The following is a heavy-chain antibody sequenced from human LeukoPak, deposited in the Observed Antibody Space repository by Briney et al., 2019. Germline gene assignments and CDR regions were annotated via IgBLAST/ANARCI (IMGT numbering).Heavy chain of an antibody. J-gene: IGHJ3*02. CDR2: ISGGFTYI. CDR3: AREDYMDHDAFDI. CDR1: GFTVSSNY. D-gene: IGHD4/OR15-4a*01. V-gene: IGHV3-21*01. Sequence: PGGSLRLSCAASGFTVSSNYMNWVRQAPGKGLEWVSSISGGFTYIYYADSVKGRFTISRDNAKKSLYLQMNSLRAEDTAVYYCAREDYMDHDAFDIWGQGTMVTVSS.